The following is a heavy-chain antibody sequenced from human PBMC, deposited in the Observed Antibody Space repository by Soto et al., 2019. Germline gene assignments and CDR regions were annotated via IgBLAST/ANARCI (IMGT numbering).Heavy chain of an antibody. CDR2: IYYSGST. Sequence: PSETLSLTCTVSGGSISSGDYYWSWIRQPPGKGLEWIGYIYYSGSTYYNPSLKSRVTISVDTSKNQFSLKLSSVTAADTAVNYCARDAQWLDPPPNYYYGMDVWGQGTTVTVSS. V-gene: IGHV4-30-4*01. CDR3: ARDAQWLDPPPNYYYGMDV. CDR1: GGSISSGDYY. J-gene: IGHJ6*02. D-gene: IGHD6-19*01.